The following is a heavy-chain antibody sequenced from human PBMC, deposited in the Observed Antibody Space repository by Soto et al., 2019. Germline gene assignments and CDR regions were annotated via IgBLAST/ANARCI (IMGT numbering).Heavy chain of an antibody. J-gene: IGHJ4*02. V-gene: IGHV4-59*12. CDR3: ARGFPATYYYGSGRGDY. Sequence: SETLSLTCTVSGGSISSYYWSWIRQPPGKGLEYIGYIYYGGSTNHNPSLQSRVTMSVDTSKNQFSLKLSSVTAADTAVYYCARGFPATYYYGSGRGDYWGQGTLVTVSS. CDR1: GGSISSYY. D-gene: IGHD3-10*01. CDR2: IYYGGST.